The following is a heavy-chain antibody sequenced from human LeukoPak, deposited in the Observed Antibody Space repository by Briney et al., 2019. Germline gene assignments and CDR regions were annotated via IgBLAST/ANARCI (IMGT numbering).Heavy chain of an antibody. Sequence: ASVKVSCKASGGTFSSYAISWVRQAPGQGLEWMGGIIPIFGTANYAQEFQGRVTITADESTSTAYMELSSLRSEDTAVYYCARDSCSSTSCYTVNWFDPWGQGTLVTVSS. CDR1: GGTFSSYA. J-gene: IGHJ5*02. CDR2: IIPIFGTA. CDR3: ARDSCSSTSCYTVNWFDP. V-gene: IGHV1-69*13. D-gene: IGHD2-2*02.